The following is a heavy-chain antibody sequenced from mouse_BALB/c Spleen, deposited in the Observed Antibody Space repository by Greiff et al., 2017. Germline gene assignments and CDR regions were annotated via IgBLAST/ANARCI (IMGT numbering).Heavy chain of an antibody. CDR2: IDPENGDT. Sequence: EVQLQQSGAELVRSGASVKLSCTASGFNIKDYYMHWVKQRPEQGLEWIGWIDPENGDTEYAPKFQGKATMTADTSSNTAYLQLSSLTSEDTAVYYCNAPSYSGSSPHYGGKGTTLTVSS. V-gene: IGHV14-4*02. CDR3: NAPSYSGSSPHY. J-gene: IGHJ2*01. CDR1: GFNIKDYY. D-gene: IGHD1-1*01.